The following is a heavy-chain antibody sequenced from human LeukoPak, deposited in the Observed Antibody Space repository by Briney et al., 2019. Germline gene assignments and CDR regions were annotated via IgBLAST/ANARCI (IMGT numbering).Heavy chain of an antibody. CDR1: GFTFSSFA. Sequence: HTGGSLRLSCAASGFTFSSFAMHWVRQAPGKGLEWVAYIRYDGSNKSYADSVKGRFTISRDSSKNTLYLQMNSLRAEDTAVYYRAKDPGAHDKHFDHWGQGTLVTVSS. CDR3: AKDPGAHDKHFDH. CDR2: IRYDGSNK. D-gene: IGHD3-10*01. V-gene: IGHV3-30*02. J-gene: IGHJ4*02.